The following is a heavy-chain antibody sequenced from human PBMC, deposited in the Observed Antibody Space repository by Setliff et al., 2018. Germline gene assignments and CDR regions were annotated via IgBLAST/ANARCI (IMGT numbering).Heavy chain of an antibody. V-gene: IGHV1-3*01. CDR2: INAGNGHT. CDR1: GYTSTTNA. CDR3: VRVDMVLSNFDF. J-gene: IGHJ4*02. D-gene: IGHD3-10*01. Sequence: ASVKVSCKASGYTSTTNALHWVHQSPGQSPEWMGWINAGNGHTKFSQSFQGRLSISSDTSASTVYMDLHNLGSEDTAVYFCVRVDMVLSNFDFWGQGTLVTVSS.